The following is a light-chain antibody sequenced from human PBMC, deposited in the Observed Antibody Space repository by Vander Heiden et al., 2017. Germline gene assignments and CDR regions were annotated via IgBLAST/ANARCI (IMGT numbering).Light chain of an antibody. CDR2: KNN. J-gene: IGLJ1*01. V-gene: IGLV1-40*03. CDR1: SSNIGAGYD. Sequence: SVLTLPPSVSGAPGRWVTISCTRSSSNIGAGYDVHWYQQLPGTATKLRIYKNNNRPSGVPDRFSGSKSAASASLAITGLQAQDEADYYCQSYDSSLSAYVFGTGTKVTVL. CDR3: QSYDSSLSAYV.